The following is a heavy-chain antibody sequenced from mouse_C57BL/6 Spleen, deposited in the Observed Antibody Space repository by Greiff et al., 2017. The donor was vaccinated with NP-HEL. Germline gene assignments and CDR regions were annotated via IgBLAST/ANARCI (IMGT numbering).Heavy chain of an antibody. CDR2: IWGDGST. Sequence: QVQLKESGPGLVAPSQSLSITCTVSGFSLTSYGVSWVRQPPGKGLEWLGEIWGDGSTNYHSALISRLSISKDNSKSQVFLKLNNLQTEDTATYYCAKPGGRFAYWGQGTLVTVSA. V-gene: IGHV2-3*01. CDR3: AKPGGRFAY. CDR1: GFSLTSYG. J-gene: IGHJ3*01.